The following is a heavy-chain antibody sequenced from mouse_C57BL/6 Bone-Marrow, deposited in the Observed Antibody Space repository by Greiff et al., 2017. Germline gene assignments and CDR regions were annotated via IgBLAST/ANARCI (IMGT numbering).Heavy chain of an antibody. CDR3: ARQGITTVVVNYAMDY. V-gene: IGHV5-12*01. CDR1: GFTFSDYY. Sequence: EVKLVESGGGLVQPGGSLKLSCAASGFTFSDYYMYWVRQTPEKRLEWVAYISNGGGSTYYPDTVKGRFTISRDNAKNTLYLQMSRLKSEDTAMYYCARQGITTVVVNYAMDYWGQGTSVTVSS. CDR2: ISNGGGST. D-gene: IGHD1-1*01. J-gene: IGHJ4*01.